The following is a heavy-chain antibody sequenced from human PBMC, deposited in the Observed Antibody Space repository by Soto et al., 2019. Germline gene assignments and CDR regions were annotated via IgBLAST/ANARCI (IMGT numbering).Heavy chain of an antibody. D-gene: IGHD4-17*01. CDR2: IIPILGIA. Sequence: QVQLVQSGAEVKKPGSSVKVSCKASGGTFSSYTISWVRQAPGQGLEWMGRIIPILGIANYAQKFQGRVTITADKSTSTAYMELSSLRSEDTAVYYCARYGDYANYFDYWCQVTLVTVSS. V-gene: IGHV1-69*02. J-gene: IGHJ4*02. CDR3: ARYGDYANYFDY. CDR1: GGTFSSYT.